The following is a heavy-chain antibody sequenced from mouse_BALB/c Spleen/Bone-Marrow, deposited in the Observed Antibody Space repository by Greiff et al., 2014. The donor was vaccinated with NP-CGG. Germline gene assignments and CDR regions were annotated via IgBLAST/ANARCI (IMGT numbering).Heavy chain of an antibody. CDR1: GYTFTDYN. D-gene: IGHD1-1*02. CDR3: ARSKGGNYYAMDY. V-gene: IGHV1S29*02. CDR2: IYPYNGGT. Sequence: VQLQQSGPELVKPGASVKISCKASGYTFTDYNMHWVKQSHGKSLVWIGYIYPYNGGTGYNQKFKSKATLTVDNSSSTAYMELRSLTSEDSAVYYCARSKGGNYYAMDYWGQGTSVTVSS. J-gene: IGHJ4*01.